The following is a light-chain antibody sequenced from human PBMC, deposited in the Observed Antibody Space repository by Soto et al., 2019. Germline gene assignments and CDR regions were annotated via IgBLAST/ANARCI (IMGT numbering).Light chain of an antibody. J-gene: IGLJ3*02. CDR2: EVS. CDR3: SSFTTRSTLV. Sequence: QSALTQPASVSGSPGQSITISCTATTSDVGAYNFVSWYQQHPGEVPKLIIYEVSNRPSGVSNRFSGSKSGNTASLTISGLQAEDEADYYCSSFTTRSTLVFGGGTKLTVL. V-gene: IGLV2-14*01. CDR1: TSDVGAYNF.